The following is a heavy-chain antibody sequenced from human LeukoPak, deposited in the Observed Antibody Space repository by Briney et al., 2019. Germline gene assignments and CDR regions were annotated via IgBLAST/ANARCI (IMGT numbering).Heavy chain of an antibody. CDR1: GYTFTSYD. CDR3: ARDLPIYCSSTSCYTAESY. D-gene: IGHD2-2*02. Sequence: ASVKVSCKASGYTFTSYDINWVRQAPGQGLEWMGWTNPNSGGTNYAQKFQGRVTMTRDTSISTAYMELSRLRSDDTAVYYCARDLPIYCSSTSCYTAESYWGQGTLVTVS. CDR2: TNPNSGGT. V-gene: IGHV1-2*02. J-gene: IGHJ4*02.